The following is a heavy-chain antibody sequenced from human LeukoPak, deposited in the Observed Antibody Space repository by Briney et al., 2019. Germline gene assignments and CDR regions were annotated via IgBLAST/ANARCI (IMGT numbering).Heavy chain of an antibody. Sequence: PGESLRLSCAASGFTFSSYWTHWVRQAPGKGLVWVSRVDSDGSSTTYAGSVKGRFTISRDNAKSTLYLQMNSLRAEDTAVYYCARGITIFGVANDAFDIWGQGTMVTVSS. CDR2: VDSDGSST. J-gene: IGHJ3*02. D-gene: IGHD3-3*01. V-gene: IGHV3-74*01. CDR1: GFTFSSYW. CDR3: ARGITIFGVANDAFDI.